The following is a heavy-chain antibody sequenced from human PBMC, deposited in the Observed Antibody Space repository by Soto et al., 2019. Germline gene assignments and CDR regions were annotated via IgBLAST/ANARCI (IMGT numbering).Heavy chain of an antibody. CDR2: IIPIFGTA. V-gene: IGHV1-69*06. Sequence: QVQLVQSGAEVKKPGSSVKVSCKASGGTFSSYAISWVRQAPGQGLEWMGGIIPIFGTANYAQKFQGRVTITADKSTSPAYRELGSLRAEETGVYYCAGERGFCSGGGCYPGWVDPWGQGSLDAVGS. CDR1: GGTFSSYA. J-gene: IGHJ5*02. D-gene: IGHD2-15*01. CDR3: AGERGFCSGGGCYPGWVDP.